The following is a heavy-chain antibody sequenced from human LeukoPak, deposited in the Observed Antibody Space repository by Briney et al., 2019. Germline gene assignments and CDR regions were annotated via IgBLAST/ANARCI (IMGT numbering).Heavy chain of an antibody. CDR3: ARHLNDFWSGYHY. D-gene: IGHD3-3*01. Sequence: ASVKVSCKASGYTFTGYYMHWVRHAPGQGLEWMGWINPNSGGTNYAQKFQGRVTMIRDTSISTAYMELSRLRSDDTAVYYCARHLNDFWSGYHYWGQGTLVTVSS. J-gene: IGHJ4*02. CDR2: INPNSGGT. V-gene: IGHV1-2*02. CDR1: GYTFTGYY.